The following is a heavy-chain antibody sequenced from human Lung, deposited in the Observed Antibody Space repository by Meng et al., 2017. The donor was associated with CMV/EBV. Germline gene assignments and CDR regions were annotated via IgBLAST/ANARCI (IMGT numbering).Heavy chain of an antibody. CDR3: AAQGNKYSYADLVY. J-gene: IGHJ4*02. CDR2: IYDSGRT. Sequence: SETLSLXCSVSGGSIRSSSYYWGWIRQPPGKGLDWIGNIYDSGRTDYSPSLRCRVTISVDTSKKQFSLNLASLTVSDTAVDFCAAQGNKYSYADLVYWGQGTLVTVSS. CDR1: GGSIRSSSYY. V-gene: IGHV4-39*01. D-gene: IGHD5-12*01.